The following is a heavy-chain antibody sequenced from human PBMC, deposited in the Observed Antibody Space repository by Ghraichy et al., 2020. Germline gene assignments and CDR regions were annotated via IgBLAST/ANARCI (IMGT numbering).Heavy chain of an antibody. J-gene: IGHJ4*02. V-gene: IGHV1-18*01. D-gene: IGHD3-22*01. CDR1: GYTFTSYG. CDR3: ARDILYYYDSSGYRVYFYY. Sequence: ASVKVSCKASGYTFTSYGISWVRQAPGQGLEWMGWISAYNGNTNYAQKLQGRVTMTTDTSTSTAYMELRSLRSDDTAVYYCARDILYYYDSSGYRVYFYYRLEGTVVTVPS. CDR2: ISAYNGNT.